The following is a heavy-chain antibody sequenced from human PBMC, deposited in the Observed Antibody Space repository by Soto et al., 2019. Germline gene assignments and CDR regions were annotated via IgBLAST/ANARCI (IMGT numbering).Heavy chain of an antibody. CDR1: GDSVSSNSAA. CDR2: TYYRSKWYN. D-gene: IGHD2-15*01. J-gene: IGHJ4*02. CDR3: ARAAGYCSGGSCYSGIDY. V-gene: IGHV6-1*01. Sequence: QVQLQQSGPGLVKPSQTLSLTCAISGDSVSSNSAAWNWIRQSPSRGLEWLGRTYYRSKWYNDYAVSVKSRITINPDTSKNQFSLQLNSVTPEDTAVYYCARAAGYCSGGSCYSGIDYWGQGTLVTVSS.